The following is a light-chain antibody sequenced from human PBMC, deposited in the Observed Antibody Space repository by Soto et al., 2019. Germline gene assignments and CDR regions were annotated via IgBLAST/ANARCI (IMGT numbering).Light chain of an antibody. V-gene: IGLV2-14*01. CDR1: SGDVGGYNS. Sequence: QSVLTQPASVSGSPGQSITISCTGTSGDVGGYNSVSWFQQHPGKAPQLIIYEFSNRPLGVSNRFSGSKSGNTASLTISGLQAEDETDYYCSSYTSTSAWVFGGGTQLTVL. J-gene: IGLJ3*02. CDR3: SSYTSTSAWV. CDR2: EFS.